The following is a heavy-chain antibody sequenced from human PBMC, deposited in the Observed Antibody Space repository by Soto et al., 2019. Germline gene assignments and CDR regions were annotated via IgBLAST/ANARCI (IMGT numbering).Heavy chain of an antibody. V-gene: IGHV4-34*01. D-gene: IGHD1-1*01. CDR3: ARGLFAPQGTTGKMEQTPFDY. Sequence: SGTLSLTCAVYGGSFSGYYWSWIRQPPGKGLEWIGEINRTGSTNYNPSLKGRVTISVDTSKNQCSLNLNTLPAADTAVYYCARGLFAPQGTTGKMEQTPFDYWGQGTLVTVSS. CDR1: GGSFSGYY. J-gene: IGHJ4*02. CDR2: INRTGST.